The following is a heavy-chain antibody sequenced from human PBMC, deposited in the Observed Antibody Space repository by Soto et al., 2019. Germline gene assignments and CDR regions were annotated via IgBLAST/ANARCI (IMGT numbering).Heavy chain of an antibody. Sequence: GXSVKVSCKASGYTFTGYYMHWVRQAPGQGLEWMGWINPNSGGTNYAQKFQGRVTMTRDTSISTAYMELSRLRSDDTAVYYCARGYDFWSGYYSRQYYGMDVWGQGTTVTVSS. J-gene: IGHJ6*02. CDR1: GYTFTGYY. CDR2: INPNSGGT. V-gene: IGHV1-2*02. D-gene: IGHD3-3*01. CDR3: ARGYDFWSGYYSRQYYGMDV.